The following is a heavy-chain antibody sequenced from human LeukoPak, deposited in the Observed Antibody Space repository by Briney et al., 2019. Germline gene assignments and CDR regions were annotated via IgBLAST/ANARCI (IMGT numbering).Heavy chain of an antibody. Sequence: GGSLRLSCAASGFTFGSYCMSWVRQAPGKGLEWVANINEDGSVKYYVDSVKGRFTISRDNAKKSPSLHMNNLRAEDTAVYYCARVDYVWGTYRYTCDYWGQGTLVTVSS. J-gene: IGHJ4*02. CDR2: INEDGSVK. D-gene: IGHD3-16*02. V-gene: IGHV3-7*01. CDR3: ARVDYVWGTYRYTCDY. CDR1: GFTFGSYC.